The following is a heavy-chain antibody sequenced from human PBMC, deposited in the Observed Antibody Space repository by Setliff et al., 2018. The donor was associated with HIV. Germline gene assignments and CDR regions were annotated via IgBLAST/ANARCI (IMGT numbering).Heavy chain of an antibody. V-gene: IGHV3-7*01. J-gene: IGHJ3*02. CDR1: GFTFSSYW. Sequence: GGSLRLSCAASGFTFSSYWMSWVRQAPGKGLEWVANIKQDGSEKYYVDFVKGRFTISRDNAKNSLYLQMNSLRAEDTAVYYCAAETLPGQSAFDIWGQGTMVTVSS. CDR2: IKQDGSEK. CDR3: AAETLPGQSAFDI. D-gene: IGHD3-16*01.